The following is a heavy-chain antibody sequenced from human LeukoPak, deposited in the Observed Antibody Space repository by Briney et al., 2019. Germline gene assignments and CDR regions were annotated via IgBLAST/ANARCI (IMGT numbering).Heavy chain of an antibody. CDR2: IYYSGST. J-gene: IGHJ4*02. CDR3: ARSSPTGWYYFDY. Sequence: PSETLSLTRTVSGGSISSYYWSWIRQPPGKGLEWIGYIYYSGSTNYNPSLKSRVTISVDTSKNQFSLKLSSVTAADTAVYYCARSSPTGWYYFDYWGQGTLVTVSS. CDR1: GGSISSYY. D-gene: IGHD6-19*01. V-gene: IGHV4-59*08.